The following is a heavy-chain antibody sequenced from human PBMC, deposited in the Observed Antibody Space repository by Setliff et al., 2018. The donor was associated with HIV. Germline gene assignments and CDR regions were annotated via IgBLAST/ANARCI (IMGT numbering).Heavy chain of an antibody. CDR2: MSTGGDIK. V-gene: IGHV3-30-3*01. CDR3: VRDPIEGYPDYFDY. CDR1: GFTFSSYV. Sequence: GGSLRLSCAATGFTFSSYVLHWVRQAPGKGLEWVAAMSTGGDIKIYADSVKGRFTISRDNSKNTLFLQMNSLRPEDTATYYCVRDPIEGYPDYFDYWGQGTPVTVSS. D-gene: IGHD1-26*01. J-gene: IGHJ4*02.